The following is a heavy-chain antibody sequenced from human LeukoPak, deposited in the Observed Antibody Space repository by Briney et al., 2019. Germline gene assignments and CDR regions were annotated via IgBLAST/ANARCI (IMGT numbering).Heavy chain of an antibody. D-gene: IGHD6-6*01. CDR2: IYPSDSDT. J-gene: IGHJ5*02. CDR3: ARQPRPGHLDP. CDR1: GYGFINYW. Sequence: GESLKISCKGSGYGFINYWIGWVRQMPGKGLEWMGIIYPSDSDTRYSPSFQGQVTISADKSISTAYLQWSSLKASDTAMYYCARQPRPGHLDPWGQGTLVTVSS. V-gene: IGHV5-51*01.